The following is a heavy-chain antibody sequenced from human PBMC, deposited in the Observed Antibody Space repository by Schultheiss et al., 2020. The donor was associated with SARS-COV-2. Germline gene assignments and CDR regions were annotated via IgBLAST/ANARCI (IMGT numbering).Heavy chain of an antibody. V-gene: IGHV4-61*01. Sequence: GSLRLSCTVSGGSVSSGSYYWSWIRQPPGKGLEWIGEINHSGSTNYNPSLKSRVTISVDTSKNQFSLKLSSVTAADTAVYYCVASRAYDSSGYYSPYFDYWGQGTLVTVSS. CDR2: INHSGST. CDR1: GGSVSSGSYY. D-gene: IGHD3-22*01. J-gene: IGHJ4*02. CDR3: VASRAYDSSGYYSPYFDY.